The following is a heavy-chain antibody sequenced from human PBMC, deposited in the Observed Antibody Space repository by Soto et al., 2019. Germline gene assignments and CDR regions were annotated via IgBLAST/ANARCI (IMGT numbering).Heavy chain of an antibody. D-gene: IGHD2-2*01. CDR1: GFTFSDYY. V-gene: IGHV3-11*04. Sequence: GGSLRLSCAASGFTFSDYYMSWIRQAPGKGLEWVSYISSSGSTIYYADSVKGRFTISRDNSKNTLYLQMNSLRAEDTAVYYCARDFVVPAATSLDRYHYYRLAVWGQGTTVTVSS. CDR2: ISSSGSTI. CDR3: ARDFVVPAATSLDRYHYYRLAV. J-gene: IGHJ6*02.